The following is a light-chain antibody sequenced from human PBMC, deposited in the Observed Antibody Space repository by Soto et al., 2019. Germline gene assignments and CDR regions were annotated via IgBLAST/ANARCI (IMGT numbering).Light chain of an antibody. J-gene: IGKJ1*01. V-gene: IGKV1-5*01. Sequence: DIQMTQSPSTLSASVGDRVTITCRASQSIGRWLAWYQQKPGKAPNLLIYDASSLEGGVPSRFSGSGSGTEFTLTISSLQPDDFATYYYQHYNTYSSTFGQGTKVEIK. CDR3: QHYNTYSST. CDR1: QSIGRW. CDR2: DAS.